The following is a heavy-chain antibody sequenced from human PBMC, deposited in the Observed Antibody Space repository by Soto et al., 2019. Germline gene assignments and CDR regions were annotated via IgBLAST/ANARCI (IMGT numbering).Heavy chain of an antibody. D-gene: IGHD6-19*01. V-gene: IGHV3-30*18. CDR1: GFTFRSYG. CDR2: ISSDGNTK. Sequence: LRLSCVACGFTFRSYGIHWVRQAPGKGLEWVAVISSDGNTKYYADSVKGRFTISRDNSKNTLYLQMDSLRPEDTAVYYCAKEVAVAGDFDYWGHGTLVTVPQ. J-gene: IGHJ4*01. CDR3: AKEVAVAGDFDY.